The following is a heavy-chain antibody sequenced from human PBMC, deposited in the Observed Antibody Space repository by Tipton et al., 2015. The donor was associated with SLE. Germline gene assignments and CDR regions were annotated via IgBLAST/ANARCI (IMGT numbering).Heavy chain of an antibody. CDR1: GFTFSSSS. CDR2: ISRSSGYT. Sequence: SLRLSCAASGFTFSSSSMNWVRQAPGRGLEWVSYISRSSGYTTYADSVEGRFTISRDNAKNSLYLQMSSLRAEDTAVYYCASQHRSYAFDIWGQGTMVTVSS. CDR3: ASQHRSYAFDI. V-gene: IGHV3-21*05. J-gene: IGHJ3*02.